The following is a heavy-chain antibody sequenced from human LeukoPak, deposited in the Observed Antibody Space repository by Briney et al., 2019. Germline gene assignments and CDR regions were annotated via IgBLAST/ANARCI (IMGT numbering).Heavy chain of an antibody. CDR3: ARDQGDDILTGYYTGNFDY. CDR2: ISSSSSYI. Sequence: PGGSLRLSCAASGFTFSSYSMNWVRQAPGKGLEWVSSISSSSSYIYYADSVKGRFTISRDNAKNSLYLQMNSLRDEDTAVYYCARDQGDDILTGYYTGNFDYWGQGTLVTVSS. CDR1: GFTFSSYS. V-gene: IGHV3-21*01. D-gene: IGHD3-9*01. J-gene: IGHJ4*02.